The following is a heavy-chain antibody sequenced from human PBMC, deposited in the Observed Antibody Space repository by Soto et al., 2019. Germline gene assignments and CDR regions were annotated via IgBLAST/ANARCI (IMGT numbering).Heavy chain of an antibody. CDR2: ISGSGGTT. Sequence: EVQLLESGGGLVQPGGSLRISCIGSGFTFSSNAMSWVRQAPGKGLEWVSAISGSGGTTYYADSVKGRFAVSRDNSNNTCYLQMNGRRAEDTAVYYCAKQRAGFGSGSDTYYFDYGGQGPLVTVPS. V-gene: IGHV3-23*01. J-gene: IGHJ4*02. CDR3: AKQRAGFGSGSDTYYFDY. CDR1: GFTFSSNA. D-gene: IGHD3-10*01.